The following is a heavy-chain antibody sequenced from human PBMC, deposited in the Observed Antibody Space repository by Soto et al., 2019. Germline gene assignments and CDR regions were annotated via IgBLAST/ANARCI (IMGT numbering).Heavy chain of an antibody. V-gene: IGHV3-73*01. CDR2: ISSKANNNAT. CDR3: TIREGYGMDV. Sequence: QSGGSLRLSCKSFGFTFRRSAIHAVPHAPGQGLERFGRISSKANNNATTYAAPVQGRFTISRDDSKNTAYLQMNSLKTEDTAVYHCTIREGYGMDVWGQGTTVTVSS. J-gene: IGHJ6*02. CDR1: GFTFRRSA.